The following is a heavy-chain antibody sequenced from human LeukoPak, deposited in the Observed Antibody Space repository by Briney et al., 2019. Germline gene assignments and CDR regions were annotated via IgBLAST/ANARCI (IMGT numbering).Heavy chain of an antibody. CDR1: GFTFSSYA. Sequence: GRSLRLSCAASGFTFSSYAMHWVRQAPGKGLEWVAVISYDGSNKYYADSVKGRFTISRDNSKNTLYLQMNSQRAEDTAVYYCASQGGEGLQQLVPRGFDYWGQGTLVTVSS. D-gene: IGHD6-13*01. V-gene: IGHV3-30-3*01. CDR3: ASQGGEGLQQLVPRGFDY. CDR2: ISYDGSNK. J-gene: IGHJ4*02.